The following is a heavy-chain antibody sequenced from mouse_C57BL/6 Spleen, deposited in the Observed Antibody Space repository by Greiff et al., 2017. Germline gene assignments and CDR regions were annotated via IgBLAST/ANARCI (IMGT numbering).Heavy chain of an antibody. CDR1: GFTFSDYG. V-gene: IGHV5-17*01. CDR2: ISSGSSTI. CDR3: ARPGRGYYFDY. D-gene: IGHD2-12*01. Sequence: EVQLVESGGGLVKPGGSLTLSCAASGFTFSDYGMHWVRQAPEKGLEWVAYISSGSSTIYYADTVKGRFTISRDNAKNTLFLQMTSLRYEDTAMYYCARPGRGYYFDYWGQGTTLTVSS. J-gene: IGHJ2*01.